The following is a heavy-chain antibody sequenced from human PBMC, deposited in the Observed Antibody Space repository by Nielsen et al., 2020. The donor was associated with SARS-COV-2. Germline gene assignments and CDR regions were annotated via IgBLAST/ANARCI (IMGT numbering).Heavy chain of an antibody. CDR1: GFTFSSYA. CDR3: ARSRRIAGGRYYFDY. J-gene: IGHJ4*02. CDR2: ISYDGSNK. V-gene: IGHV3-30-3*01. D-gene: IGHD6-13*01. Sequence: GESLKISCAASGFTFSSYAMHWVRQAPGKGLEWVAVISYDGSNKYYADSVKGRFTISRDNSKNTLYLQMNSLRAEDTAVYYCARSRRIAGGRYYFDYWGRGTLVTVSS.